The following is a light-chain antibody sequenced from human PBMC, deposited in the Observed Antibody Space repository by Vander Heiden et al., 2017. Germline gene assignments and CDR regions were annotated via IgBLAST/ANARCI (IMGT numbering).Light chain of an antibody. CDR2: GAS. J-gene: IGKJ4*01. CDR1: PGVSSN. Sequence: EIAMTQSPATLSVSTGERATLSCRASPGVSSNLAWYQQKPGQAPRLLIYGASTRATGIPARFSGSGSGTEFTLTISSLQSEDFAVYYCQQYNNWPPEITFGGGTKVEIK. CDR3: QQYNNWPPEIT. V-gene: IGKV3-15*01.